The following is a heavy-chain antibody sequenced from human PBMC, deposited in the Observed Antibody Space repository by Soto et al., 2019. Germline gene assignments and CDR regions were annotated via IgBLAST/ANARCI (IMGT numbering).Heavy chain of an antibody. J-gene: IGHJ6*02. CDR1: GGSFSGYY. V-gene: IGHV4-34*01. CDR2: INHSGST. Sequence: QVQLQQWGAGLLKPSETLSLTCAVYGGSFSGYYWSWIRQPPGKGLEWIGEINHSGSTNYNPSVKSRVTISVDTSKNQFSLKLSSVTAADTAVYYCAKGGVGGMDVWGQGTTVTVSS. CDR3: AKGGVGGMDV.